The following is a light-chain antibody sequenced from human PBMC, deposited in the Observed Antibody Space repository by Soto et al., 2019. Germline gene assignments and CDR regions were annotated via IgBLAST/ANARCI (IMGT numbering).Light chain of an antibody. CDR1: QSVSSNY. Sequence: ESVLTQSPGALSLSPGERATLSCMASQSVSSNYLAWYQQKPGQAPRLLIYGASTRATGIPDRFSGSGSGTDFTLTISRLEPEDSAVYYCRQYGRSLGSAFGGGTKVDIK. V-gene: IGKV3-20*01. CDR3: RQYGRSLGSA. CDR2: GAS. J-gene: IGKJ4*01.